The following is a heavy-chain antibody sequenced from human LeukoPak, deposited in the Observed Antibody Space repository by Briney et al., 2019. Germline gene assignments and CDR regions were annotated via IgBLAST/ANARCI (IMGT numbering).Heavy chain of an antibody. CDR3: VVVLVPAAVWQFDV. V-gene: IGHV3-33*01. CDR1: GYPFSQHG. J-gene: IGHJ2*01. CDR2: IWPDGNKK. Sequence: GGSLRLSRVASGYPFSQHGIHWVRQAPGRGLEWVAVIWPDGNKKEYADSVRGRFIVSKDNSENTLSLQMNSLRAEDTAVYYCVVVLVPAAVWQFDVWGRGTLVTVSS. D-gene: IGHD2-2*01.